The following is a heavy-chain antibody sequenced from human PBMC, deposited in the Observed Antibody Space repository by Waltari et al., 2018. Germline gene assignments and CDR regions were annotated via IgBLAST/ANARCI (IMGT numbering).Heavy chain of an antibody. Sequence: QVQLVESGGGVVQPGRSLRLSCAASGFTFSSYAMHWVRQAPGKGREWVAVISYDGSNKYYADSVKGRFTISRDNSKNTLYLQMNSLRAEDTAVYYCARVSEWELPDYWGQGTLVTVSS. CDR1: GFTFSSYA. D-gene: IGHD1-26*01. CDR3: ARVSEWELPDY. CDR2: ISYDGSNK. J-gene: IGHJ4*02. V-gene: IGHV3-30-3*01.